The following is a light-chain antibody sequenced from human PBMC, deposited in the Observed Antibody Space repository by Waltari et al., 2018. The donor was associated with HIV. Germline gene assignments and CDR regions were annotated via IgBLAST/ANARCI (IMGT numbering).Light chain of an antibody. CDR3: GTWDSSLSAGV. V-gene: IGLV1-51*01. J-gene: IGLJ2*01. CDR1: SSNIGNNY. CDR2: DNN. Sequence: QSVLTQPPSVSAAPGQKVTISCSGSSSNIGNNYVSWYQQFPGTAPQLLIYDNNKAPPGIPDRFSVAKSGTSATLGITGLQTGDEADYYCGTWDSSLSAGVFGGGTKLTVL.